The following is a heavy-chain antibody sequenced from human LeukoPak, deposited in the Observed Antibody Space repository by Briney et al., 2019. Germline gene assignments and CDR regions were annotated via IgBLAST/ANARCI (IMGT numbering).Heavy chain of an antibody. D-gene: IGHD6-19*01. J-gene: IGHJ3*02. Sequence: GGSLRLSCAASGFTFSSYWMSWVRQAPGKGLEWVANIKQDGSEKYYVDSVKGRFTISRDNAKNSLYLQMNSLRAEDTAVYYCAVMPGGGGWSDAFDIWGQGTMVTVSS. V-gene: IGHV3-7*01. CDR1: GFTFSSYW. CDR2: IKQDGSEK. CDR3: AVMPGGGGWSDAFDI.